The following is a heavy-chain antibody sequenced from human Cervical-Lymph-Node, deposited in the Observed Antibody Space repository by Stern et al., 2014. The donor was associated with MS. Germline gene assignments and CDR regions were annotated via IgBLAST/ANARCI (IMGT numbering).Heavy chain of an antibody. V-gene: IGHV1-46*01. CDR3: ASGTGSKRPTGNY. Sequence: VHLVESGAEVKKPGASVKVSCKASGYTFTSHYMHWVRQAPGQGLEWGGIINPSGDSASYAQKFQGRLTMTRDTSTSTVYMELSSLRSEDTAVYYCASGTGSKRPTGNYWGQGTLVTVSS. D-gene: IGHD3/OR15-3a*01. CDR2: INPSGDSA. CDR1: GYTFTSHY. J-gene: IGHJ4*02.